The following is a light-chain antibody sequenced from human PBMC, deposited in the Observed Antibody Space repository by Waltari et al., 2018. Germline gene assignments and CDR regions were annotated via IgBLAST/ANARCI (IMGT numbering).Light chain of an antibody. CDR2: FGS. J-gene: IGKJ2*01. Sequence: DIMMTQSPISLPVTPGEPAYIPCRSSQSLLHSNGFHYLDWYLQKPGQSPQLLIYFGSSRASGVADRFSGNASGTDFTLKVSRVEAEDVGVYFCMQGLHTPFTFGQGTKLEI. CDR1: QSLLHSNGFHY. CDR3: MQGLHTPFT. V-gene: IGKV2-28*01.